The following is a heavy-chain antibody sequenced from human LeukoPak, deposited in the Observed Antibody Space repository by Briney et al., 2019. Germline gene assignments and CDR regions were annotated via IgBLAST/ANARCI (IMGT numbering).Heavy chain of an antibody. D-gene: IGHD3-22*01. CDR3: ARDSLSSSMIVVVMKDAFDI. Sequence: GGPLRLSCAASGFTFSSYSMNWVRQAPGKGLEWVSYISSSGSTIYYADSVKGRFTISRDNAKNSLYLQMNSLRAEDTAVYYCARDSLSSSMIVVVMKDAFDIWGQGTMVTVSS. V-gene: IGHV3-48*04. CDR2: ISSSGSTI. CDR1: GFTFSSYS. J-gene: IGHJ3*02.